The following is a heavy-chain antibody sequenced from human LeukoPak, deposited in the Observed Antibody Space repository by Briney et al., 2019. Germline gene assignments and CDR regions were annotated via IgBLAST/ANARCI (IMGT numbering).Heavy chain of an antibody. CDR1: GFTLDEYA. Sequence: GRSLRLSCAASGFTLDEYAMHWVRQAPGKGLEWVSGISWNSGSIGYADSVKGRFTISRYHAKNSLYLQMNSLRAEDTALYYCAKVVELGWFDRWGQRTLVTASS. CDR3: AKVVELGWFDR. J-gene: IGHJ5*02. V-gene: IGHV3-9*01. D-gene: IGHD1-7*01. CDR2: ISWNSGSI.